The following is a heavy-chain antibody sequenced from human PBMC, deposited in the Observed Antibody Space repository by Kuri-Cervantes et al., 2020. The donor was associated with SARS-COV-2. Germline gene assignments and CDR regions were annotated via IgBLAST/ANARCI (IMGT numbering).Heavy chain of an antibody. Sequence: YCAASGFILSRYWMRWVRQAPGKGLEWVANIKQDGREKYYVDSVTCRCTISRDNAKNSLSLQMTRLRAEDTAVYYCASDRGSGYGMDFWGQGTTVTVSS. CDR1: GFILSRYW. CDR2: IKQDGREK. CDR3: ASDRGSGYGMDF. J-gene: IGHJ6*02. V-gene: IGHV3-7*05. D-gene: IGHD6-19*01.